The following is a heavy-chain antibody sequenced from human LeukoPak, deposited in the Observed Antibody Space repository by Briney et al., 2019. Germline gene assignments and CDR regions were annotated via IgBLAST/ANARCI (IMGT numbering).Heavy chain of an antibody. D-gene: IGHD6-25*01. V-gene: IGHV1-18*01. CDR3: LRDAQRPRLTPDY. Sequence: ASVKVSCKASGYTFNTYGISWVRQAPGQGLEWMGWISTYNGDVNYVQNLQGRVTMTTDTSTSTAYMELMSLRSDDTAVYYCLRDAQRPRLTPDYWGREPWSPSPQ. CDR1: GYTFNTYG. CDR2: ISTYNGDV. J-gene: IGHJ4*02.